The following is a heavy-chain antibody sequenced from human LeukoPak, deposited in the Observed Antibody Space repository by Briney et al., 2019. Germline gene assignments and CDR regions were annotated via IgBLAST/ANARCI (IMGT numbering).Heavy chain of an antibody. J-gene: IGHJ5*02. CDR2: INHSGST. Sequence: PSETLSLTCAVYGGSFSGYYWSWIRQPPGKGLEWIGEINHSGSTNYNPSLKSRVTISVDTSKNQFSLKLSSVTAADTAVYYCARGPAHTDIVVLVAANIRWFDPWGQGTLVTVSS. D-gene: IGHD2-15*01. V-gene: IGHV4-34*01. CDR1: GGSFSGYY. CDR3: ARGPAHTDIVVLVAANIRWFDP.